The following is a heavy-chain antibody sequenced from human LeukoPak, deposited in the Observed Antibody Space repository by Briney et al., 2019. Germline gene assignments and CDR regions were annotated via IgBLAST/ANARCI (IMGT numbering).Heavy chain of an antibody. CDR2: ISGSGGST. V-gene: IGHV3-23*01. D-gene: IGHD3-22*01. CDR3: ASSSGYSPLDY. J-gene: IGHJ4*02. Sequence: PGGSLRLSCAASGFTFSSYSMNWVRQAPGKGLEWVSAISGSGGSTYYADSVKGRFTISRDNSKNTLYLQMNSLRAEDTAVYYCASSSGYSPLDYWGQGTLVTVSS. CDR1: GFTFSSYS.